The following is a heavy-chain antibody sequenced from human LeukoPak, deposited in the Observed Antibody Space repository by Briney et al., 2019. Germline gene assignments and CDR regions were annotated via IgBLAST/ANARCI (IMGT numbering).Heavy chain of an antibody. D-gene: IGHD3-10*01. J-gene: IGHJ6*02. V-gene: IGHV4-39*01. CDR2: IYYSGST. CDR3: ARLQGDWGVTPRPYYYYGMDV. CDR1: GGSISSSSYY. Sequence: SETLSLTCTVSGGSISSSSYYWGWIRQPPGKGLEWIGSIYYSGSTYYNPSLKSRVTISVDTSKNQFSLKLSSVTAADTAVYYCARLQGDWGVTPRPYYYYGMDVWGQGTTVTVSS.